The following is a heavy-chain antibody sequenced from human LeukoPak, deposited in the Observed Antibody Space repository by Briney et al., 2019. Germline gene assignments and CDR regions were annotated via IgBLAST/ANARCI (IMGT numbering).Heavy chain of an antibody. CDR3: ARAIAAAGTDWFDP. Sequence: ASVKVSCKASGYTFTGYYMHWVRQAPGQGLEWMGWINPNSGGTNYAQKFQGRVTMTRDTSTSTAYMELSRLRSDDTAVYYCARAIAAAGTDWFDPWGQGTLVTVSS. CDR2: INPNSGGT. V-gene: IGHV1-2*02. D-gene: IGHD6-13*01. CDR1: GYTFTGYY. J-gene: IGHJ5*02.